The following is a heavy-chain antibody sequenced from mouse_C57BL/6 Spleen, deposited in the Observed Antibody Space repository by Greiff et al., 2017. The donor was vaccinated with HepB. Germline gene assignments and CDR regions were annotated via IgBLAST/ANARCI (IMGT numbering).Heavy chain of an antibody. CDR1: GFTFSDYY. CDR2: INYDGSST. D-gene: IGHD1-1*01. V-gene: IGHV5-16*01. CDR3: ARDLRGYGPFDY. J-gene: IGHJ2*01. Sequence: EVMLVESEGGLVQPGSSMKLSCTASGFTFSDYYMAWVRQVPEKGLEWVANINYDGSSTYYLDSLKSRFIISRDNAKNILYLQMSSLKSEDTATYYCARDLRGYGPFDYWGQGTTLTVSS.